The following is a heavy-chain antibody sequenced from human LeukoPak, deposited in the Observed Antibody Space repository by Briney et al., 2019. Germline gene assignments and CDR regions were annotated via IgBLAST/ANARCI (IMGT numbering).Heavy chain of an antibody. CDR2: IYYSGST. Sequence: SETLSLTCTVSGGSISSYYWSWIRQPPGKGLEWIGYIYYSGSTNYNPSLKSRVTISVDTSKNQFSLKLSSVTAADTAVYYCARAPAARRENWFDPWGQGTLVTVSS. J-gene: IGHJ5*02. V-gene: IGHV4-59*01. CDR1: GGSISSYY. D-gene: IGHD5-24*01. CDR3: ARAPAARRENWFDP.